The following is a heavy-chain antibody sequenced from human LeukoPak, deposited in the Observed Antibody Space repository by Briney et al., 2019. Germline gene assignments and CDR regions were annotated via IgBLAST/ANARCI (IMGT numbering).Heavy chain of an antibody. D-gene: IGHD6-19*01. CDR2: VNPNSGNT. CDR1: GYTFTTYD. Sequence: ASVQVSCKASGYTFTTYDINWVRQATGQGLEWMGWVNPNSGNTGYTQKFQGRVTMTRNTSISTAYMELSSLRSEDTAVYYCARGRGSGHKENWFDPWGQGTLVTVSS. V-gene: IGHV1-8*01. J-gene: IGHJ5*02. CDR3: ARGRGSGHKENWFDP.